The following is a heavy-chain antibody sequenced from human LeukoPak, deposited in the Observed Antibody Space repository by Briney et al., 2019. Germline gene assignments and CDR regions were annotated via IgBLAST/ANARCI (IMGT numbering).Heavy chain of an antibody. CDR1: GGSFSGYY. CDR3: ASLEMATPSHLGPFFDY. Sequence: SETLSLTCAVYGGSFSGYYWSWVRQPPGKGLEWIGEINHSGSTNYNPSLKSRVTTSVDTSKNQFSLKLSSVTAADTAVYYCASLEMATPSHLGPFFDYWGQGTLVTVSS. D-gene: IGHD5-12*01. J-gene: IGHJ4*02. CDR2: INHSGST. V-gene: IGHV4-34*01.